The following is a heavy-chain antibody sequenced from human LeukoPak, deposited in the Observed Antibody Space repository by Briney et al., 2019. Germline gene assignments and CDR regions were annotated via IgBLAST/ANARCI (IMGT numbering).Heavy chain of an antibody. CDR3: AREEAPRTYYYGSGSRSYCYYGMDV. V-gene: IGHV1-18*01. D-gene: IGHD3-10*01. CDR1: GYTFTSYG. CDR2: ISAYNGNT. J-gene: IGHJ6*02. Sequence: ASVKVSCKASGYTFTSYGISWVRQAPGQGLEWMGWISAYNGNTNYAQKLQGRVTMTTDTSTSTAYMELRSLRSDDTAVYYCAREEAPRTYYYGSGSRSYCYYGMDVWGQGTTVTVSS.